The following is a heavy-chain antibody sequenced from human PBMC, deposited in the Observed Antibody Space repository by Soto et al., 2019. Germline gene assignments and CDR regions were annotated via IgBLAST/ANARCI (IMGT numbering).Heavy chain of an antibody. Sequence: SGGSLRLSCAASGFTFSSYEMNWVRQAPGKGLEWVSYISSSGSTIYYADSVKGRFTISRDNAKNSLYLQMNSLRAEDTAVYYCARATGYYDFWSGPYYFDYWGQGTLVTVSS. CDR2: ISSSGSTI. CDR3: ARATGYYDFWSGPYYFDY. J-gene: IGHJ4*02. V-gene: IGHV3-48*03. D-gene: IGHD3-3*01. CDR1: GFTFSSYE.